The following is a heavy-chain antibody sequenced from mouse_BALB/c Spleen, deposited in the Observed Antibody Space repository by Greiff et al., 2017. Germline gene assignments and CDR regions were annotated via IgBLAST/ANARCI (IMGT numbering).Heavy chain of an antibody. CDR3: ARDRDYYGSSYWYFDV. CDR2: IWAGGST. CDR1: GFSLTSYG. Sequence: VKLMESGPGLVAPSQSLSITCTVSGFSLTSYGVHWVRQPPGKGLEWLGVIWAGGSTNYNSALMSRLSISKDNSKSQVFLKMNSLQTDDTAMYYCARDRDYYGSSYWYFDVWGAGTTVTVSS. J-gene: IGHJ1*01. D-gene: IGHD1-1*01. V-gene: IGHV2-9*02.